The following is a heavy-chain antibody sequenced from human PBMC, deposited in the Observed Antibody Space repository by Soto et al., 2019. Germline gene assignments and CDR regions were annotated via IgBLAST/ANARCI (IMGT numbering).Heavy chain of an antibody. CDR1: SGPDRSHN. Sequence: SETLSLTCTVSSGPDRSHNWGWIRQPPGRGLEWIGYVYYTGDTAYNPSLRGRVTISADTSTNDISLTLNSVTAADTAVYYCTRHDSNYDFWSGSPPRYGMDVWGQGTTVTVSS. CDR3: TRHDSNYDFWSGSPPRYGMDV. CDR2: VYYTGDT. J-gene: IGHJ6*02. V-gene: IGHV4-59*08. D-gene: IGHD3-3*01.